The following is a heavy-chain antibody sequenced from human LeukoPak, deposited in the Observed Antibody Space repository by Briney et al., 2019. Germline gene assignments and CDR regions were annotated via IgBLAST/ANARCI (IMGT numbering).Heavy chain of an antibody. CDR1: GYTFNKYW. V-gene: IGHV5-51*01. Sequence: GGSLQISCKGSGYTFNKYWIGWVRQMPGKGLEWMGIIYPDDSDTRYSPSFQGQVTISADKSISTAYLQWSSLQASDTAMYCSGGRCYGPVEGAFDIWGQGTMVTVSS. CDR3: GGRCYGPVEGAFDI. CDR2: IYPDDSDT. J-gene: IGHJ3*02. D-gene: IGHD2-15*01.